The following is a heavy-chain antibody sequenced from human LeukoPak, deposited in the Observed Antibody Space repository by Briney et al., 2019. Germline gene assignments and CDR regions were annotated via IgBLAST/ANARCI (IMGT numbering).Heavy chain of an antibody. CDR1: GFTFSDYY. Sequence: GGSLRLSCSASGFTFSDYYMAWIRKAPGKGLEYISHISASGSTIHYGDSVKGRFNIFRDDARNSVYLQMTSLRAEDTATYFCARDCGGHCYSGFDYWGQGALVTVSS. D-gene: IGHD2-21*02. CDR2: ISASGSTI. J-gene: IGHJ4*02. CDR3: ARDCGGHCYSGFDY. V-gene: IGHV3-11*04.